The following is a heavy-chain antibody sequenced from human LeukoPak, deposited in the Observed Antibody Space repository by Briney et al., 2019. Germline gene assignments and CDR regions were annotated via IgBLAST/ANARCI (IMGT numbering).Heavy chain of an antibody. D-gene: IGHD6-13*01. J-gene: IGHJ4*02. V-gene: IGHV3-23*01. Sequence: PGGSLRLSCAASGFTFSSYSMTWVRQAPGQGLEWVSSISGSGGSTYHADSVKGRFTISRDISKNTLYLQMNSLRAEDTAAYYCAITSIAAAARQGYWGQGTLVTVSS. CDR3: AITSIAAAARQGY. CDR2: ISGSGGST. CDR1: GFTFSSYS.